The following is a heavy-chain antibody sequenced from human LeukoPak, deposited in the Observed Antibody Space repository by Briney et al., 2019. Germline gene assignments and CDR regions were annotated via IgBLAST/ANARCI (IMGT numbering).Heavy chain of an antibody. Sequence: GRSLRLSCAASGFTFSSYGMHWVRQAPGKGLEWVAVISYDGSNKYYADSVKGRFTISRDNSKNTLYLQMNSLRAEDTAVYYCAKDGGPYYYDSSGYYYYYYYYGMGVWGQGTTVTVSS. D-gene: IGHD3-22*01. J-gene: IGHJ6*02. V-gene: IGHV3-30*18. CDR3: AKDGGPYYYDSSGYYYYYYYYGMGV. CDR2: ISYDGSNK. CDR1: GFTFSSYG.